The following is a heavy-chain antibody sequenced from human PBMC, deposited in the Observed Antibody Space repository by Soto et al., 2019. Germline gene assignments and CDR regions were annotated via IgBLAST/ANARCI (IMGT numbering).Heavy chain of an antibody. CDR2: IYYSGST. D-gene: IGHD4-4*01. J-gene: IGHJ5*02. CDR1: GGSISSFY. Sequence: QVQLQESGPGLVKPSETLSLTCTVSGGSISSFYWSWIRQPPGKGLEWIGYIYYSGSTNYNPSLKRRVTISVDTSKHHFSLNLSSVTAADTAVYYSERDLSSRLYSNYDNWFDPWGQGTLVTVSS. CDR3: ERDLSSRLYSNYDNWFDP. V-gene: IGHV4-59*12.